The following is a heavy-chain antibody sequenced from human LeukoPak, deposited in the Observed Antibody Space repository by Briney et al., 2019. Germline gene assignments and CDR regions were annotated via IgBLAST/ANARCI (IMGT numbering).Heavy chain of an antibody. D-gene: IGHD3-22*01. CDR3: AKRGVVIRVILVGFHKEAYYFDS. CDR2: ISGSGGNT. V-gene: IGHV3-23*01. Sequence: AGSLRLSCAVSGITLSNYGMSWVRQAPGKGLEWVSGISGSGGNTYYADSVKGRFTISRDNSKNTLYLQMNSLRAEDTAVYFCAKRGVVIRVILVGFHKEAYYFDSWGQGALVTVSS. J-gene: IGHJ4*02. CDR1: GITLSNYG.